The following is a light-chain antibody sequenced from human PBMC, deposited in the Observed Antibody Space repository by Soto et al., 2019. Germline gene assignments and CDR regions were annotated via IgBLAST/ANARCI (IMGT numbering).Light chain of an antibody. CDR3: QQSYSTPQLT. V-gene: IGKV1-39*01. Sequence: DIQMTQSPSSLSASVGDRVTITCRASQSIGIYLNWYQQKPGKAPKLLIYAASNLQSGVPSRFSGSGSGTDFTLTISSLQPEDSANYYCQQSYSTPQLTFGGGTKVEIK. CDR1: QSIGIY. J-gene: IGKJ4*01. CDR2: AAS.